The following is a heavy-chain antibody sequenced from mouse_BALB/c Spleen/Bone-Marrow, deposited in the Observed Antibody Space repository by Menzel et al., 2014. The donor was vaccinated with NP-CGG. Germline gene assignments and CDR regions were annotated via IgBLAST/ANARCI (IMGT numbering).Heavy chain of an antibody. D-gene: IGHD2-1*01. J-gene: IGHJ4*01. V-gene: IGHV1S81*02. CDR1: GYTFTSYY. Sequence: QVQLKESGAGLVKPGASVKLSCKASGYTFTSYYMYWVKQRPGQGLEWIGGINPSNGVNNFNEKFKSKASLTVDKSSSTAYMQLSSLTSEDSAVYYCSRGGNFDVMDYWGQGTSVTVSS. CDR3: SRGGNFDVMDY. CDR2: INPSNGVN.